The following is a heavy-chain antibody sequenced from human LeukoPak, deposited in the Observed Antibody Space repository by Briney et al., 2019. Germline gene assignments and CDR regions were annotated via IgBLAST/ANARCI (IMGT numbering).Heavy chain of an antibody. CDR1: GFTFSSYG. J-gene: IGHJ5*02. V-gene: IGHV3-21*04. Sequence: PGGSLRLSCAASGFTFSSYGMHWVRQAPGKGLEWVSSISSSSSYIYYADSVKGRFTISRDNAKNSLYLQMNSLRAEDTAVYYCARWEYSSSYNNWFDPWGQGTLVTVSS. CDR2: ISSSSSYI. CDR3: ARWEYSSSYNNWFDP. D-gene: IGHD6-13*01.